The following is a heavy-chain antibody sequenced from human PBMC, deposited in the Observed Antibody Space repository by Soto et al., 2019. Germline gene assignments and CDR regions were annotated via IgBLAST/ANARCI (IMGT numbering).Heavy chain of an antibody. J-gene: IGHJ3*02. CDR1: GGTFSSYA. CDR3: ATVSGSYTVAFEI. V-gene: IGHV1-69*13. CDR2: IIPIFGTA. D-gene: IGHD1-26*01. Sequence: GASVKVSCKASGGTFSSYAISWVRQAPGQGLEWMGGIIPIFGTANYAQKFQGRVTITADESTSTAYMELSSLRSEDTAVYYCATVSGSYTVAFEIWGQGTMVTGSS.